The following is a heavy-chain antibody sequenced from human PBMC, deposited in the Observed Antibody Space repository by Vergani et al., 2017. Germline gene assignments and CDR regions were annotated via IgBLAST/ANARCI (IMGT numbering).Heavy chain of an antibody. J-gene: IGHJ4*02. V-gene: IGHV5-10-1*01. D-gene: IGHD3-10*01. CDR2: IDPSDSYT. CDR3: QLWGMGGSGSYYIESYFDY. CDR1: GYSFTSYW. Sequence: EVQLVQSGAEVKKPGESLRISCKGSGYSFTSYWISWVRQMPGKGLEWMGRIDPSDSYTNYSPSFQGHVTISADKSISTAYLQWSSLKASYTAMYYCQLWGMGGSGSYYIESYFDYWGQGTLVTVSS.